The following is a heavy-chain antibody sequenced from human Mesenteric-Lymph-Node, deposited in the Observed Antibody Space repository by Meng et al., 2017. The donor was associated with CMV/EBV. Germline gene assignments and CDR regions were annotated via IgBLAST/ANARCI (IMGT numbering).Heavy chain of an antibody. Sequence: ASVQVSCKASGYTFTSYYMHWVRQAPGQGLEWMGIINPSGGSTSYAQKFQGRVTMTRDTSTSTVYMELSSLRSEDTAVYYCARPVGATGYFQHWGQGTLVTVSS. D-gene: IGHD1-26*01. CDR1: GYTFTSYY. CDR2: INPSGGST. CDR3: ARPVGATGYFQH. V-gene: IGHV1-46*01. J-gene: IGHJ1*01.